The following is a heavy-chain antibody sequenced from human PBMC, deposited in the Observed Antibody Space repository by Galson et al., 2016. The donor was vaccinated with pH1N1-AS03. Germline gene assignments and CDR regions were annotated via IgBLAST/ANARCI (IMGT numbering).Heavy chain of an antibody. CDR2: ISYDGTNK. CDR3: VADVDY. D-gene: IGHD6-13*01. J-gene: IGHJ4*02. V-gene: IGHV3-30*01. CDR1: GFTFSSYA. Sequence: SLRLSCAASGFTFSSYAMHWVRQAPGKGLEWVAVISYDGTNKYYADSVKVRFTISRDNSKNTLYLQMNSLRVEDTAVYYCVADVDYWGQGTLVTVSS.